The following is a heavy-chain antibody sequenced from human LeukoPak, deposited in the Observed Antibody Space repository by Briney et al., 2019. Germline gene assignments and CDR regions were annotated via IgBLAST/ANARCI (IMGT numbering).Heavy chain of an antibody. CDR1: GFTFSSYS. Sequence: GGSLRLSCAASGFTFSSYSMNWVRQAPGKGLEWVSSISSSSSYIYYADSVKGRFTIPRDNAKNTLFLQMDSLRPEDTAVYYCVRSLRSADFWGQGTLVTVSS. J-gene: IGHJ4*02. CDR3: VRSLRSADF. V-gene: IGHV3-21*01. CDR2: ISSSSSYI.